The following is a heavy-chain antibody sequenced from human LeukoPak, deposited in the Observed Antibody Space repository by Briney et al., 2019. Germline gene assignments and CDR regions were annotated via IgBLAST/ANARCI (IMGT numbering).Heavy chain of an antibody. J-gene: IGHJ4*02. CDR1: GGSISSGDYY. Sequence: SETLSLTCTVSGGSISSGDYYWSWIRQPPGKGLEWIGEINHSGSTNYNPSLKSRVTISVDTSKNQFSLKLSSVTAADTAVYYCARGENWNDVRGHHYFDYWAREPWSPSPQ. D-gene: IGHD1-1*01. V-gene: IGHV4-39*07. CDR2: INHSGST. CDR3: ARGENWNDVRGHHYFDY.